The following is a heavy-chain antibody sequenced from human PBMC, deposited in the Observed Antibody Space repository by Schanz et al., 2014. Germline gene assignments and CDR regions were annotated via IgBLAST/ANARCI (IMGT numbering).Heavy chain of an antibody. Sequence: EVQLVDSGGGLVQPGGSLRLSCAASGFSFSSYAMGWVRQARGKGLEWVSAMNESHSTIYYADSVRGRFTISRDNAENTLFLQMNSLRAEDTGVYYCARKVVATIGGYYDNWGQGTLVIVSS. J-gene: IGHJ4*02. CDR3: ARKVVATIGGYYDN. CDR2: MNESHSTI. D-gene: IGHD5-12*01. V-gene: IGHV3-23*04. CDR1: GFSFSSYA.